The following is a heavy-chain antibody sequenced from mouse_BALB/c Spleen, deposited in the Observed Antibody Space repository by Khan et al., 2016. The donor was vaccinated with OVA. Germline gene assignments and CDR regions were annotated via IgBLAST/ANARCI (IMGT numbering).Heavy chain of an antibody. V-gene: IGHV1-7*01. Sequence: QVQLKQSGAELAKPGASLKMSCTASGYTIITYWIHWVKQRPGQGLEWIGYIDPNTGYIEFNQKFKDKATLTGDKSSNPAYMQLTSLTSEDSSVYYCARRELYGTFTYWGRGTLVTVSA. J-gene: IGHJ3*01. CDR1: GYTIITYW. CDR3: ARRELYGTFTY. D-gene: IGHD2-1*01. CDR2: IDPNTGYI.